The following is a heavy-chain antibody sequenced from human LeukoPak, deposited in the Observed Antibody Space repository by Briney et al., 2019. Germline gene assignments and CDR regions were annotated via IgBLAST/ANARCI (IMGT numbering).Heavy chain of an antibody. CDR1: GFTFSSYS. J-gene: IGHJ5*02. D-gene: IGHD3-22*01. V-gene: IGHV3-21*01. CDR3: ARGPGSSGYYYWFDP. CDR2: ISSSSSYI. Sequence: TGGSLRLSCAASGFTFSSYSMNWVRQAPGKGLEWVSSISSSSSYIYYADSVKGRFTISRDNAKNSLYLQMNSLRAEDTAVYYCARGPGSSGYYYWFDPWGQGTLVTVSS.